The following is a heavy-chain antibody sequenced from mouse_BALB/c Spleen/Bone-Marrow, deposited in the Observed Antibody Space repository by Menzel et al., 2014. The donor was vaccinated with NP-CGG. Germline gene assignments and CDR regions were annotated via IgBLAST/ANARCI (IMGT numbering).Heavy chain of an antibody. CDR3: SRGGNGSSMDY. CDR2: IRLKSNNYAT. V-gene: IGHV6-6*02. Sequence: EVKLVESGGGLVQPGGSMKLSCVDSGFTFSNYWVNWVRQSPEKGLEWVAEIRLKSNNYATHYAESVKGRFTISRDDSKSSVYLQMNNLRAEDTGIYYCSRGGNGSSMDYWGQRTSVTVSS. D-gene: IGHD2-1*01. CDR1: GFTFSNYW. J-gene: IGHJ4*01.